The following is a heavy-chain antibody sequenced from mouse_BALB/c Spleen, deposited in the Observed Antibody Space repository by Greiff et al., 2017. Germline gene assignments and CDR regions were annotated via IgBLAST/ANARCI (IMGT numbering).Heavy chain of an antibody. D-gene: IGHD1-2*01. CDR1: GFSLTSYG. V-gene: IGHV2-9*02. CDR2: IWAGGST. CDR3: ARGELRHYFDY. J-gene: IGHJ2*01. Sequence: VKLVESGPGLVAPSQSLSITCTVSGFSLTSYGVHWVRQPPGKGLEWLGVIWAGGSTNYNSALMSRLSISKDNSKSQVFLKMNSLQTDDTAMYYCARGELRHYFDYWGQGTTLTVSS.